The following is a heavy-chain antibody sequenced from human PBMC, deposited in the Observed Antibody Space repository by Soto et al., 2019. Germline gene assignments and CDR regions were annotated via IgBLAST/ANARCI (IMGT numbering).Heavy chain of an antibody. D-gene: IGHD3-16*02. Sequence: ASVKVSCKASGYIFTNYYMHWVRQAPGQGLEWMGTINAGGGYTDYAQKFQGRVTMTGNTSITTAYMELSSLRSEDTAAYYCVRGRVMITFGVVIVIDYWGQGSPVTVSS. V-gene: IGHV1-46*01. J-gene: IGHJ4*02. CDR3: VRGRVMITFGVVIVIDY. CDR1: GYIFTNYY. CDR2: INAGGGYT.